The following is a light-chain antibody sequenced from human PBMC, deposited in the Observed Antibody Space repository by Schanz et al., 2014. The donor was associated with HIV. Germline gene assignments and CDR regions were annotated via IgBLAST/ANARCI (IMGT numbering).Light chain of an antibody. CDR1: NSDVGSYNF. J-gene: IGLJ1*01. Sequence: QSVLTQPASVSGSPGQSITISCTGTNSDVGSYNFVSWYQQHPGKAPKLMIYEVTKRSSGVPDRFSGSKSGNTASLTVSGLQAEDEADYYCSSCTSSSTLVFGTGTKLTVL. V-gene: IGLV2-14*02. CDR2: EVT. CDR3: SSCTSSSTLV.